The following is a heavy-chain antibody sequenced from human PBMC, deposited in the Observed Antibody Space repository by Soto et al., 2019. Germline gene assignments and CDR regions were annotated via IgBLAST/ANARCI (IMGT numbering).Heavy chain of an antibody. J-gene: IGHJ6*02. Sequence: SETLSLTCTVSGGSISSSSYYWGWIRQPPGKGLEWIGSIYYSGSTYYNPSLKSRVTISVDTSKNQFSLKLSSVTAADTAVYYCARQTSDCSGGSCYRTALYYYYYGMDVWGQGTTVTVS. V-gene: IGHV4-39*01. CDR1: GGSISSSSYY. CDR2: IYYSGST. CDR3: ARQTSDCSGGSCYRTALYYYYYGMDV. D-gene: IGHD2-15*01.